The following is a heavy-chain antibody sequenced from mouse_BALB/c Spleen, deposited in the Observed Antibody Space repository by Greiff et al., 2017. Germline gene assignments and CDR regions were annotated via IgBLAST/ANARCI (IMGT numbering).Heavy chain of an antibody. D-gene: IGHD1-1*02. CDR1: GFTFTDYY. J-gene: IGHJ2*01. CDR2: IRNKANGYTT. Sequence: EVKVVESGGGLVQPGGSLRLSCATSGFTFTDYYMSWVRQPPGKALEWLGFIRNKANGYTTEYSASVKGRFTISRDNSQSILYLQMNTLRAEDSATYYCARDSGFDYWGQGTTLTVSS. CDR3: ARDSGFDY. V-gene: IGHV7-3*02.